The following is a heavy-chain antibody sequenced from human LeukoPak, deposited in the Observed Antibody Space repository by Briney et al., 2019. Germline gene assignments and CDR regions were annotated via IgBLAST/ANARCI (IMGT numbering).Heavy chain of an antibody. Sequence: SETLSLTCTVSGGSISSDEYYWSWIRQPPGKGLEWMGYIYYSGRTYYNPSLKSRVTISVDTSKNQFSLKLSSVTAADTAVYYCARSILHSGGSCCWYYFDYWGQGTLVTVSS. CDR3: ARSILHSGGSCCWYYFDY. J-gene: IGHJ4*02. V-gene: IGHV4-30-4*02. CDR1: GGSISSDEYY. D-gene: IGHD2-15*01. CDR2: IYYSGRT.